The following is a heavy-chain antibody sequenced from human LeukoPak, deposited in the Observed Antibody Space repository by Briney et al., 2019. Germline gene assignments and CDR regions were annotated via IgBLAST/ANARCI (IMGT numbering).Heavy chain of an antibody. V-gene: IGHV1-8*01. CDR1: GYTFTSYD. D-gene: IGHD4-17*01. Sequence: ASVKVSCKASGYTFTSYDINWVRQATGQGLEWMGWMNPNSGNTGYAQKFQGRVTMTWNTSISTAYMELSSLRSEDTAVYYCARGPPNYGDYWFDPWGQGTLVTVSS. CDR3: ARGPPNYGDYWFDP. CDR2: MNPNSGNT. J-gene: IGHJ5*02.